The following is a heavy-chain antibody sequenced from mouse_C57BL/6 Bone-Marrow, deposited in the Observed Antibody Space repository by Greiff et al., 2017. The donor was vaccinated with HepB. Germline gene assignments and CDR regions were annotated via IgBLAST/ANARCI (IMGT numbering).Heavy chain of an antibody. CDR1: GYAFSSSW. D-gene: IGHD2-3*01. Sequence: VKLMESGPELVKPGASVKISCKASGYAFSSSWMNWVKQRPGKGLEWIGRIYPGDGDTNYNGKFKGKATLTADKSSSTAYMQLSSLTSEDSAVYFCARDFDGYYLDYWGQGTTLTVSS. J-gene: IGHJ2*01. CDR3: ARDFDGYYLDY. CDR2: IYPGDGDT. V-gene: IGHV1-82*01.